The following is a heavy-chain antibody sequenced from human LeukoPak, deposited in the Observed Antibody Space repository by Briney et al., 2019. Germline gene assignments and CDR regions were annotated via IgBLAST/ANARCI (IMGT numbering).Heavy chain of an antibody. CDR2: ISSSSTFI. CDR3: ARERGAGLSSSWVDY. V-gene: IGHV3-21*01. J-gene: IGHJ4*02. D-gene: IGHD6-13*01. CDR1: GFTFSTYS. Sequence: GGSLRLSCAASGFTFSTYSMNWVRQAPGKGLEWVSSISSSSTFIKYADSVKGRFTISRDNANNSVYLQMNSLRAEDTAVYYCARERGAGLSSSWVDYWGQGALVTVSS.